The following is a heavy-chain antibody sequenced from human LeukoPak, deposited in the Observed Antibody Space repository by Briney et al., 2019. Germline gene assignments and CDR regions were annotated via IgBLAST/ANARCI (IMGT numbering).Heavy chain of an antibody. CDR1: GGTFSSYA. CDR2: IIPILGIA. Sequence: GASAKVSCKASGGTFSSYAISWVRQAPGQGLEWMGRIIPILGIANYAQKFQGRVTITADKSTSTAYMELSSLRSEDTAVYYCASGLHDTYYYYYGMDVWGQGTTVTVSS. D-gene: IGHD4-11*01. CDR3: ASGLHDTYYYYYGMDV. J-gene: IGHJ6*02. V-gene: IGHV1-69*04.